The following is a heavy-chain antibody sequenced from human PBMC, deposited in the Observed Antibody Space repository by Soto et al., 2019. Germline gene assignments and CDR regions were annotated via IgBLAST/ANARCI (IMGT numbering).Heavy chain of an antibody. Sequence: SETLSLTCTVSGGSISSDDHYWTWIRQPPGKGLEWIGYIYYTGSTNYNPSLKSRVTISMDTSKNQFTLKVNSVTAADTAVYYCARDRSNSPDFFDFWGRGTLVTVSS. D-gene: IGHD6-6*01. CDR1: GGSISSDDHY. J-gene: IGHJ4*01. V-gene: IGHV4-30-4*01. CDR3: ARDRSNSPDFFDF. CDR2: IYYTGST.